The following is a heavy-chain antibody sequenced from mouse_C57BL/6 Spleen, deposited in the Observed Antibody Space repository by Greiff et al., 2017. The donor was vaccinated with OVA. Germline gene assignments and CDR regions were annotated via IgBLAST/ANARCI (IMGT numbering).Heavy chain of an antibody. CDR2: INPNYGTT. D-gene: IGHD1-1*01. V-gene: IGHV1-39*01. J-gene: IGHJ2*01. CDR3: ARRGYYGSTYGGYYFDY. CDR1: GYSFTDYN. Sequence: VQLQQSGPELVKPGASVKISCKASGYSFTDYNMNWVKQSNGKSLEWIGVINPNYGTTSYNQKFKGKATLTVDQSSSTAYMQLNSLTSEDSAVYYCARRGYYGSTYGGYYFDYWGQGTTLTVSS.